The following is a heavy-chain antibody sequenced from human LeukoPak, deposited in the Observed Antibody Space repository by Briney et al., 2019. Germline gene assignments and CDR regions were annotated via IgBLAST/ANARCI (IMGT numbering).Heavy chain of an antibody. D-gene: IGHD1-7*01. J-gene: IGHJ4*02. CDR3: ASETAGTHSGTLDY. CDR1: GYTFTSYG. V-gene: IGHV1-18*01. Sequence: ASVKVSCKASGYTFTSYGISWVRQAPGQGLEWMGWISAYNGNTNYAQKFQGRVTMTRDTSTSTVYMELSSLRSEDTAVYYCASETAGTHSGTLDYWGQGTLVTVSS. CDR2: ISAYNGNT.